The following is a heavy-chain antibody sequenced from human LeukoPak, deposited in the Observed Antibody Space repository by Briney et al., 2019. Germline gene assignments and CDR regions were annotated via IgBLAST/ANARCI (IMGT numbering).Heavy chain of an antibody. CDR2: INPSGGST. CDR1: GYTFTSYY. J-gene: IGHJ4*02. D-gene: IGHD1-26*01. V-gene: IGHV1-46*01. CDR3: ARGHTLRYSGSYYPNHDY. Sequence: ASVKVSCKASGYTFTSYYMHWVRQAPGQGLEWMGIINPSGGSTSYAQKLQGRVTMTRDTSTSTVYMELSSLRSEDTAVYYCARGHTLRYSGSYYPNHDYWGQGTLVTVSS.